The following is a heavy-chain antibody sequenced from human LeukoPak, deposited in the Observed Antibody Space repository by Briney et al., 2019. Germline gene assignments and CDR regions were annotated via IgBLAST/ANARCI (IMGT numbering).Heavy chain of an antibody. CDR2: ISSSSSYI. D-gene: IGHD6-6*01. CDR3: ASTSSSNRALFDY. CDR1: GFTFSSYS. V-gene: IGHV3-21*01. Sequence: PGGSLRLSCAASGFTFSSYSMNWVRQAPGKGLEWVSSISSSSSYIYYADSVKGRFTISRDNAKNSLYLQMNSLRAEDTAVYYCASTSSSNRALFDYWGQGTLVTVSS. J-gene: IGHJ4*02.